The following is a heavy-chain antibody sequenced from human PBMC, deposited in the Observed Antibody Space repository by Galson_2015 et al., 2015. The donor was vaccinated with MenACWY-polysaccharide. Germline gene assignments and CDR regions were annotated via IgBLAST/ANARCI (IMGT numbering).Heavy chain of an antibody. J-gene: IGHJ4*02. CDR2: ISYDGSSK. Sequence: SLRLSCAASGFTLSSYGMHWVRQAPGKGLEWVAVISYDGSSKYHADSVKGRFTISRDNSKNTLYLQMNSLKPEDTAVYYCANLYGDKVDYWGQGTLVTVSS. D-gene: IGHD4-17*01. CDR3: ANLYGDKVDY. CDR1: GFTLSSYG. V-gene: IGHV3-30*18.